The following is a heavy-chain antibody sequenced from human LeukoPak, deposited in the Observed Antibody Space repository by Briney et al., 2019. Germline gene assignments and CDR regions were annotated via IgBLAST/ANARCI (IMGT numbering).Heavy chain of an antibody. V-gene: IGHV1-2*02. CDR3: ARYDFWSGYYSGSMDV. Sequence: ASVKVSCKASGYTFTGYYMHWVRQAPGQGLEWMGWINPNSGGTNYAQKFQGRVTMTRDTSISTAYMELSSLRSEDTAVYYCARYDFWSGYYSGSMDVWGKGTTVTVSS. J-gene: IGHJ6*03. CDR1: GYTFTGYY. D-gene: IGHD3-3*01. CDR2: INPNSGGT.